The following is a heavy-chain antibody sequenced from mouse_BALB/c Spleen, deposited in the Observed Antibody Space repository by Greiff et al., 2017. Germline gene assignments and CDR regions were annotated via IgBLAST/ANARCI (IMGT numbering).Heavy chain of an antibody. CDR1: GYTFTSYW. V-gene: IGHV1-55*01. CDR2: IYPGGGYT. D-gene: IGHD2-14*01. CDR3: ARPRPYYRYDDYAMDY. Sequence: QVQLQQPGAELVKPGASVKLSCKASGYTFTSYWMHWVKQRPGHGLEWIGDIYPGGGYTNYNEKFKGKATLTADTSSSTAYMQLSSLTSEDSAVYFCARPRPYYRYDDYAMDYWGQGTSVTVSS. J-gene: IGHJ4*01.